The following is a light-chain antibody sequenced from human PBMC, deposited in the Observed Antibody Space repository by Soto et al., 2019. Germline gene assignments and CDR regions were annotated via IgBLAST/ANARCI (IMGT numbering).Light chain of an antibody. J-gene: IGLJ2*01. CDR1: NTDPATYDL. V-gene: IGLV2-23*02. CDR2: EVA. CDR3: CSRL. Sequence: QSALTQPASVSGSPGQSITISCTGTNTDPATYDLVSWYQQHPGKAPQLIIYEVAKRPSGVSARFSGPQSGDTASLTISGLQAADEAYYYCCSRLFGGGTKVTVL.